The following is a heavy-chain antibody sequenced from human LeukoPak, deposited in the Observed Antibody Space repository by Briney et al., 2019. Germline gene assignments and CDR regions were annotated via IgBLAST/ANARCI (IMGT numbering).Heavy chain of an antibody. CDR1: GASISTYY. J-gene: IGHJ4*02. CDR2: IYYSGST. CDR3: AKSGGYGLIDY. Sequence: SETLSLTCTVSGASISTYYCSWIRQPPGKGLEWIGYIYYSGSTTYNPSVKSRVTISADTSKNQFSLKLTSVTAADTAMYYCAKSGGYGLIDYWGQGTLVTVSS. V-gene: IGHV4-59*08. D-gene: IGHD1-26*01.